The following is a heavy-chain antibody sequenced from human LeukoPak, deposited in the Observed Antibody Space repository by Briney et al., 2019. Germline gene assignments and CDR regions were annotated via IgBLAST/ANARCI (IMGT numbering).Heavy chain of an antibody. CDR2: IYTSGST. CDR3: ARNYYDFWSGYADAFDI. J-gene: IGHJ3*02. Sequence: KPSQTLSLTCTVSGGSISSGSYYWSRIRQPAGKGLEWIGRIYTSGSTNYNPSLKSRVTISVDTSKNQFSLKLSSVTAADTAVYYCARNYYDFWSGYADAFDIWGQGTVVTVSS. D-gene: IGHD3-3*01. V-gene: IGHV4-61*02. CDR1: GGSISSGSYY.